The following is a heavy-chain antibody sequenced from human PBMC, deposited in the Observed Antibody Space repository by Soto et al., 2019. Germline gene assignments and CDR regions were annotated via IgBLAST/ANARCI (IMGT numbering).Heavy chain of an antibody. D-gene: IGHD1-26*01. CDR3: ARGYRENYFYAIEV. J-gene: IGHJ6*02. V-gene: IGHV1-69*01. Sequence: QVQLVQSGAEVKMPGSSVRVSCKASGGSFSKYGISWVRQAPGQGLEWMGGIIPMFGIGNYAEKFLGRVTITADESTSKSHMELSSLRSEDKAVYFCARGYRENYFYAIEVWGQGTPVTVSS. CDR2: IIPMFGIG. CDR1: GGSFSKYG.